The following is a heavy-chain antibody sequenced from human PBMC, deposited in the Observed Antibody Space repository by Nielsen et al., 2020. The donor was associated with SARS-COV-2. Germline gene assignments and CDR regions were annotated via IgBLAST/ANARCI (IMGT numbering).Heavy chain of an antibody. CDR2: INRDGSVT. J-gene: IGHJ6*02. D-gene: IGHD5-24*01. CDR1: GFNFISYS. V-gene: IGHV3-74*01. CDR3: VREGDGYHSYYYGLDV. Sequence: GGSLRLSCAASGFNFISYSMNWVRQGPGKGLVWVSRINRDGSVTNYADSVKGRFTISRDNGGNTLYLQVNSLRAEDTAVYYCVREGDGYHSYYYGLDVWGRGTTVTVSS.